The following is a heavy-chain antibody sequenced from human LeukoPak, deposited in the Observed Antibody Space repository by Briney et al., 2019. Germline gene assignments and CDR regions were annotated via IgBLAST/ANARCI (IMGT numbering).Heavy chain of an antibody. V-gene: IGHV4-59*01. CDR3: AREDYCGGGSCYSGYFQH. CDR1: GGSISSYY. J-gene: IGHJ1*01. D-gene: IGHD2-15*01. Sequence: SETLSLTCTVSGGSISSYYWSWIRQPPGKGLEWIGYIYYSGITDYNPSLRGRVTISVDTSKNQFSLKLSSVTAADTAVYYCAREDYCGGGSCYSGYFQHWGQGTLVTVSS. CDR2: IYYSGIT.